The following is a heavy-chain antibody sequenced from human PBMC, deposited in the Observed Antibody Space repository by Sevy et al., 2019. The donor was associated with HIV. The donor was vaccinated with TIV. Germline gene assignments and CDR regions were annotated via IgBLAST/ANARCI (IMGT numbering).Heavy chain of an antibody. CDR1: KFTFSSHS. CDR3: ARDGQKGYDMDV. J-gene: IGHJ6*02. V-gene: IGHV3-48*02. CDR2: ISGGSRTI. Sequence: GGSLRLSCAASKFTFSSHSMNWVRQAPGKGLEWVSYISGGSRTIYYADSVKGRFTISRDNARNSLFLQMNSLRDEDTAVYYCARDGQKGYDMDVWGQGTTVTVSS.